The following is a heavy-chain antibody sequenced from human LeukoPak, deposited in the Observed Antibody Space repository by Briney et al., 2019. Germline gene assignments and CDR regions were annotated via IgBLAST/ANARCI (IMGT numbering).Heavy chain of an antibody. Sequence: PGGSLRLSCAASGFTFDDYGMSWVRQAPGKGLEWVSGINWNGGSTGYADSVKGRFTISRDNAKNSLYLQMNSLRAEDTALYYCARGGIYCSSTSCYGDYWGQGTLVTVPS. CDR2: INWNGGST. J-gene: IGHJ4*02. CDR1: GFTFDDYG. V-gene: IGHV3-20*04. D-gene: IGHD2-2*01. CDR3: ARGGIYCSSTSCYGDY.